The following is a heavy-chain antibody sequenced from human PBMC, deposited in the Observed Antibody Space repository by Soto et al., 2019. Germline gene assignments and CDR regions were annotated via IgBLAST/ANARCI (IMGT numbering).Heavy chain of an antibody. Sequence: QVRLVQSGAEVKRPGASVKVSCRASGYTFVDYALHWVRQAPGQGLEWVGWMNPNTGNIKYSHKLEARVSITRDTATSTAYMELRGLRSEDTAVYFCTREAIVAENWFDPWGQGTLVIVSS. V-gene: IGHV1-3*01. J-gene: IGHJ5*02. CDR2: MNPNTGNI. CDR1: GYTFVDYA. CDR3: TREAIVAENWFDP. D-gene: IGHD5-12*01.